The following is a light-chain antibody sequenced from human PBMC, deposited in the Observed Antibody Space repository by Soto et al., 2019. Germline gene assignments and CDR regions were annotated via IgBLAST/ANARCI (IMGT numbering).Light chain of an antibody. J-gene: IGKJ1*01. CDR1: QSISRW. CDR2: MAS. CDR3: QHFNSYSEA. Sequence: DIQMSHCPSSLSASVVDRVTITCRASQSISRWLACYHHKPGKAPKLLIYMASSLESGVPSRFSGSGSGTEFTLTITSLQPDDFATYYCQHFNSYSEAFGQGTKVDIK. V-gene: IGKV1-5*03.